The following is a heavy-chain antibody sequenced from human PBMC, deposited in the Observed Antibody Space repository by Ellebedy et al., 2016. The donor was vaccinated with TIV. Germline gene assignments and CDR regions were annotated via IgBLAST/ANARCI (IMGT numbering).Heavy chain of an antibody. V-gene: IGHV3-23*01. Sequence: GESLKISCATSGFTFSRAAMSWVRQAPGEGLEWVSAMIGNGEYTFYADSVKGRFTISKDISKNTLFLQMHNLRVEDTAVYYCVHDDVTDRLHYWGQGTLVTVSS. CDR1: GFTFSRAA. J-gene: IGHJ4*02. D-gene: IGHD2/OR15-2a*01. CDR2: MIGNGEYT. CDR3: VHDDVTDRLHY.